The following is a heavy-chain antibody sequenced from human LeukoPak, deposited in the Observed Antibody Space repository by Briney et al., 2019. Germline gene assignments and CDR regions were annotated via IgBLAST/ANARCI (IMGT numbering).Heavy chain of an antibody. V-gene: IGHV4-34*01. J-gene: IGHJ6*03. CDR1: GGSFSGYY. Sequence: PSETLSLTCAVYGGSFSGYYWSWIRQPPGKGLEWIGEINHSGSTNYSPSLKSRVTISVDTSKNQFSLKLSSVAAADTAVYYCARGTYYYDSSGYSYYDYYYMDVWGKGTTVTISS. CDR3: ARGTYYYDSSGYSYYDYYYMDV. CDR2: INHSGST. D-gene: IGHD3-22*01.